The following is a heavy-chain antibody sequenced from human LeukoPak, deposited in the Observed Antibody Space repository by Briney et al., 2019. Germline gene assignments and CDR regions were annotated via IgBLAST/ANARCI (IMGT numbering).Heavy chain of an antibody. V-gene: IGHV4-59*01. CDR1: GGSISSYY. D-gene: IGHD3-10*01. Sequence: SETLSLTCTVSGGSISSYYWSWIRQPPGKGLEWIGYIYYSGSTNYNPSLKSRLTISVDTSKNQFSLKLSSVTAADTAVYYCARLYYGSGSYYKSDAFDIWGQGTMVTVSS. J-gene: IGHJ3*02. CDR3: ARLYYGSGSYYKSDAFDI. CDR2: IYYSGST.